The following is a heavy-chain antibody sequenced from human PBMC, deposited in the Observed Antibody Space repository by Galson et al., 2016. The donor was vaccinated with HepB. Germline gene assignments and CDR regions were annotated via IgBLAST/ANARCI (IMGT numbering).Heavy chain of an antibody. D-gene: IGHD1/OR15-1a*01. CDR3: ERGLEQPVGHFDV. CDR1: GFTFSTYS. V-gene: IGHV3-48*02. CDR2: LSSRFGTI. J-gene: IGHJ4*02. Sequence: SLRLSCAASGFTFSTYSMNWVRQRPGKALEWLSHLSSRFGTIFYADSVKGRFTSSRDNGKNSVFLQLNGLRDDDTALYYCERGLEQPVGHFDVWGQGTLVTVSS.